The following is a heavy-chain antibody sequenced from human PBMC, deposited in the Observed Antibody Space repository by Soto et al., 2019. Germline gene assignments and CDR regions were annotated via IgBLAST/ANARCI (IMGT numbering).Heavy chain of an antibody. V-gene: IGHV4-31*03. Sequence: QVQLQESGPGLVKPSQTLSLTCTVSGASINSGDYYWTWIRQYPGKGLEWIGYIYYSGSAYYNPSLKSRFTISVDTSNNQFSLKWSSGTAADTAVYYCAREGGYKKDAFDIWAKGQWSPSPQ. D-gene: IGHD5-12*01. CDR1: GASINSGDYY. CDR2: IYYSGSA. J-gene: IGHJ3*02. CDR3: AREGGYKKDAFDI.